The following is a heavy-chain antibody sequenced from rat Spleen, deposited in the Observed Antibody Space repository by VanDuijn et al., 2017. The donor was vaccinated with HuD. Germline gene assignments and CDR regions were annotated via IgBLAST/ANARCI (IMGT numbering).Heavy chain of an antibody. CDR3: VRQDTSGYSNWFTY. J-gene: IGHJ3*01. CDR2: ISSGGGGT. D-gene: IGHD4-3*01. Sequence: EVQLVESGGGLVQPGRSLKLSCAASGFTFSSFPMAWVRQAPKKGLEWVAYISSGGGGTYYRDSVKGRFTVSRDNAKSTLYLQMDSLRSEDTATYYCVRQDTSGYSNWFTYWGQGTLVTVSS. V-gene: IGHV5-27*01. CDR1: GFTFSSFP.